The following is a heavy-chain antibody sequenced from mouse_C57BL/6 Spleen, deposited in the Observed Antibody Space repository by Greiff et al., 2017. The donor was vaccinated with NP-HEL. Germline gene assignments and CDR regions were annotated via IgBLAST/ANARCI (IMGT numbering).Heavy chain of an antibody. Sequence: QVQLQQSGPELVKPGASVKISCKASGYTFTDYYINWVKQRPGQGLEWIGWIFPGSGSTYYNEKFKGKATLTVDKSSSTAYMLLSSLTSADSAVYFCARSPYYYGSSYGYFDVWGTGTTVTVSS. V-gene: IGHV1-75*01. CDR1: GYTFTDYY. CDR3: ARSPYYYGSSYGYFDV. D-gene: IGHD1-1*01. J-gene: IGHJ1*03. CDR2: IFPGSGST.